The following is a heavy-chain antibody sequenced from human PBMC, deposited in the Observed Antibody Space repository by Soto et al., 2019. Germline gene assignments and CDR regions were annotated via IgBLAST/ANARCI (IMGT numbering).Heavy chain of an antibody. CDR2: ISGSGGST. Sequence: GGSLRLSCAASGFTFSSYAMSWVRQAPGKGLEWVSAISGSGGSTYYADSVKGRFTISRDNSKNTLYLQMNSLRAEDTAVYYCAKDRSSWYSSGWYFDYWGQGTLVTVSS. J-gene: IGHJ4*02. D-gene: IGHD6-19*01. CDR1: GFTFSSYA. CDR3: AKDRSSWYSSGWYFDY. V-gene: IGHV3-23*01.